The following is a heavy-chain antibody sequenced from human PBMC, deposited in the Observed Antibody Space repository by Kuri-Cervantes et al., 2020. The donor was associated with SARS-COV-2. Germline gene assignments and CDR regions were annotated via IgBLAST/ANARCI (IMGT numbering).Heavy chain of an antibody. D-gene: IGHD4/OR15-4a*01. V-gene: IGHV1-45*02. Sequence: SVKVSCKASGDTFTYRFLHWVRQAPGQAPEWMGWITPFNGNTKYAQKFQDRVTITRDRTMNTAYMELSSLRSEDTAMYYCARSGPGAISREDGALDIWGQGTMVSVSS. CDR2: ITPFNGNT. CDR3: ARSGPGAISREDGALDI. J-gene: IGHJ3*02. CDR1: GDTFTYRF.